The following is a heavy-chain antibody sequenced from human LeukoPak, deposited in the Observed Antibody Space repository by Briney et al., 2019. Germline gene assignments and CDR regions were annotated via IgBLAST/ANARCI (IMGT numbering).Heavy chain of an antibody. J-gene: IGHJ4*02. CDR2: ISAYNGNT. CDR1: GYTFTSYG. CDR3: ARHTLYGSGSYYVYYFDY. D-gene: IGHD3-10*01. Sequence: ASVKVSSKASGYTFTSYGISWVRQAPGQGLEWMGWISAYNGNTNYAQKLQGRVTMTTDTSTSTAYMELRSLRSDDTAVYYCARHTLYGSGSYYVYYFDYWGQETLVTVSS. V-gene: IGHV1-18*01.